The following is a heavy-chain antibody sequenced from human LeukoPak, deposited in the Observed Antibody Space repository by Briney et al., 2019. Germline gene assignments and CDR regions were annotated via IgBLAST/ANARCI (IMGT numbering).Heavy chain of an antibody. D-gene: IGHD2-15*01. CDR1: GGSFSGYY. V-gene: IGHV4-34*01. CDR3: ARGPHCSGDSCYSPAFDY. J-gene: IGHJ4*02. CDR2: INYSGRT. Sequence: PSETLSLTCAVYGGSFSGYYWSWIRQPPEKGLEWIGEINYSGRTNYNPSLKSRVTISVDTSRNQFSLKVSSVTAADTAVYYCARGPHCSGDSCYSPAFDYWGQGTLVTVSS.